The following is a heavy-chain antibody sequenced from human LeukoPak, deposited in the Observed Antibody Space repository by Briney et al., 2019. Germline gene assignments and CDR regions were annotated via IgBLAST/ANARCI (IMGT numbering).Heavy chain of an antibody. Sequence: PGRSLRLSCAASGFTFSSYAMHWVGQAPGKGLEWVAVISYDGSNKYYADSVKGRFTISRDNSKNTLYLQMNSLRAEDTAVYYCARDWLRYCSGGSCYGGLGHWGQGTLVTVSS. CDR3: ARDWLRYCSGGSCYGGLGH. CDR2: ISYDGSNK. D-gene: IGHD2-15*01. CDR1: GFTFSSYA. V-gene: IGHV3-30*04. J-gene: IGHJ4*02.